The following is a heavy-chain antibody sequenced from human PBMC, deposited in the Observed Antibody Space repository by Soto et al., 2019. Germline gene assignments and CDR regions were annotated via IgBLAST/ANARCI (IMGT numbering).Heavy chain of an antibody. CDR2: IIPIFGTA. CDR1: GGTFSSYA. Sequence: ASVKVSCKASGGTFSSYAISWLRQAPGQGLEWMGGIIPIFGTANYAQKFQGRVTITADESTSTAYMELSSLRSEDTAVYYCATSSSRAAAGTWYYGMDVWGQGTTVTVSS. V-gene: IGHV1-69*13. D-gene: IGHD6-13*01. CDR3: ATSSSRAAAGTWYYGMDV. J-gene: IGHJ6*02.